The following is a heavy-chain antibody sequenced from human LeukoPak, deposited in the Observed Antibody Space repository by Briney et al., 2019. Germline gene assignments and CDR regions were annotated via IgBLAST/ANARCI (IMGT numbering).Heavy chain of an antibody. CDR2: IKQDGSEK. CDR1: GFTFSSSW. D-gene: IGHD1-26*01. J-gene: IGHJ4*02. Sequence: GGSLRLSCAASGFTFSSSWMSWVRQAPGKGLEWVANIKQDGSEKYFVDSVKGRFTISRDNAKNSLYLQMNSLRGEDTAVYYCARHSGSYSSIDHWGQGTLVTVSS. V-gene: IGHV3-7*01. CDR3: ARHSGSYSSIDH.